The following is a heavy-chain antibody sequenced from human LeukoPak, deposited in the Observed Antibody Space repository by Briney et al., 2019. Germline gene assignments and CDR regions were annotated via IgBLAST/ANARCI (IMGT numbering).Heavy chain of an antibody. V-gene: IGHV5-51*01. CDR2: IYPGDSDT. Sequence: GESLKISCKGSGYSFTSYWIGWVRQMPGKGLEWMGIIYPGDSDTRYSPSFQSHVTISADKSISTAYLQWSGLRASDTAMYYCARHADYGDNSKLGYWGQGTLVTVSS. CDR1: GYSFTSYW. CDR3: ARHADYGDNSKLGY. D-gene: IGHD4-23*01. J-gene: IGHJ4*02.